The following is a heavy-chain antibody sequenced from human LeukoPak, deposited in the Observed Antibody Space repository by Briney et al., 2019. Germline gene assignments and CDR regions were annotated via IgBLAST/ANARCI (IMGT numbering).Heavy chain of an antibody. CDR1: GFTFSSYS. J-gene: IGHJ4*02. D-gene: IGHD1-26*01. CDR2: ISSSSSYI. CDR3: ARGQYSGSYLIYFDY. V-gene: IGHV3-21*04. Sequence: GGSLRLSCAASGFTFSSYSTNWVRQAPGKGLEWVSSISSSSSYIYYADSVKGRFTISRDNSKNTLYLHLDSLRAEDTAVYYCARGQYSGSYLIYFDYWGQGTLVIVSS.